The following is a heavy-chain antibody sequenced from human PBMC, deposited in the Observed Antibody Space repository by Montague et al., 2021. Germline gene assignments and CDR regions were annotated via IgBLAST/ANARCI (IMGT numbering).Heavy chain of an antibody. CDR2: ITLDGSST. J-gene: IGHJ3*02. Sequence: PRLSCAASGFSFSSYWMHWVRQAPGKGLLWVSRITLDGSSTTFADSVKGRFTTSRDNAKATLYLQMNSLRVEDTAVYYCARNLASAAPGAFDIWGQGTMVTVSS. D-gene: IGHD6-13*01. V-gene: IGHV3-74*01. CDR1: GFSFSSYW. CDR3: ARNLASAAPGAFDI.